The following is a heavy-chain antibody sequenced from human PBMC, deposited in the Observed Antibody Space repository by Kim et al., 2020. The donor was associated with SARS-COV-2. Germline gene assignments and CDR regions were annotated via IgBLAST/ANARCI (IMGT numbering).Heavy chain of an antibody. J-gene: IGHJ6*02. CDR2: ISWNSGSI. CDR1: GFTFDDYA. CDR3: AKEGIAAQNGMDV. D-gene: IGHD6-6*01. V-gene: IGHV3-9*01. Sequence: GGSLRLSCAASGFTFDDYAMHWVRQAPGKGLEWVSGISWNSGSIGYADSVKGRFTISRDNAKNSLYLQMNSLRAEDTALYYCAKEGIAAQNGMDVWGQGTTVTVSS.